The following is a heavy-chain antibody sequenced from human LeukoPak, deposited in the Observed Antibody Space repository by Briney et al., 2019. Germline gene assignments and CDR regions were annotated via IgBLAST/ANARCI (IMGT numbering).Heavy chain of an antibody. V-gene: IGHV4-59*08. CDR3: ARHLSRNYGHDY. CDR2: IYYSGST. CDR1: GGSISSYY. Sequence: SETLSLTCTVSGGSISSYYWSWIRQPPGKGLEWIGYIYYSGSTNYNPSLKSRVTISVDTSKNKFSLKLSSVTAADTAVYYCARHLSRNYGHDYWGQGALVTVSS. D-gene: IGHD3-10*01. J-gene: IGHJ4*02.